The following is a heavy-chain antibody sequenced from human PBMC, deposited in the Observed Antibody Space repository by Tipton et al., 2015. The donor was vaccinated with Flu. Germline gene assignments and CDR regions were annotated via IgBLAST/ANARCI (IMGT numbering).Heavy chain of an antibody. CDR1: GDSISSDYF. J-gene: IGHJ4*02. V-gene: IGHV4-38-2*02. D-gene: IGHD1-26*01. Sequence: TLSLTCTVSGDSISSDYFWVLIRQPPGKGLGWIATVHRSRTTKYNPSLKSRVTISVDTSKNQFSLKLSSVTAADTAVYYCARLTTRTYCPDYWGQGTLVTVSS. CDR3: ARLTTRTYCPDY. CDR2: VHRSRTT.